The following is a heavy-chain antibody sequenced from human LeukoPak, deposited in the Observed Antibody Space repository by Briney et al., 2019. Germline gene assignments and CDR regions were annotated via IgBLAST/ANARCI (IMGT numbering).Heavy chain of an antibody. V-gene: IGHV3-74*01. CDR2: INTDGSTT. CDR3: ARVPPSVGEATSEYFQD. D-gene: IGHD1-26*01. CDR1: GFTFSMYW. Sequence: PGGSLRLSCAASGFTFSMYWMHWVRQAPGKGLLWVSRINTDGSTTNYADSVKGRFTISRDNAKNTLYLQMNSPRSEDTAVYYCARVPPSVGEATSEYFQDWGQGTLVTVSS. J-gene: IGHJ1*01.